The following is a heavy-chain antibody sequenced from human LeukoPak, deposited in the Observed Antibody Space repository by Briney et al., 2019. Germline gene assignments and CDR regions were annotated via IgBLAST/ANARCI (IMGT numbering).Heavy chain of an antibody. J-gene: IGHJ4*02. Sequence: ASVKVSCKASGYTFTGYYMHWVRQAPGQGLEWMGWINPNSGGTNYAQKFQGRVTMTRDTSISTAYMELSRLRSGDTAVYYCAKDLVLWFGELLSPVFDYWGQGTLVTVSS. CDR3: AKDLVLWFGELLSPVFDY. CDR2: INPNSGGT. D-gene: IGHD3-10*01. CDR1: GYTFTGYY. V-gene: IGHV1-2*02.